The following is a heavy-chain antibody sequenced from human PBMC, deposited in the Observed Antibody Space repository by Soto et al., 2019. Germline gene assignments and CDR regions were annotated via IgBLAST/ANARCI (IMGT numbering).Heavy chain of an antibody. CDR1: GYTFTSYY. J-gene: IGHJ6*02. CDR2: INPSGGST. CDR3: ARDEEVQLWSYGMDV. D-gene: IGHD5-18*01. Sequence: EASVKVSCKASGYTFTSYYMHWVRQAPGQGLEWMGIINPSGGSTSYAQKFQGRVTMTRDTFTSTVYMELSSLRSEDTAVYYCARDEEVQLWSYGMDVWGQGTTVTVSS. V-gene: IGHV1-46*01.